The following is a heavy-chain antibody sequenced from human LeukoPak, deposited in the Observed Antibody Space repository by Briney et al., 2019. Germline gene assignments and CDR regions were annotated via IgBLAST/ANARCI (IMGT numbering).Heavy chain of an antibody. V-gene: IGHV3-30*04. D-gene: IGHD6-13*01. Sequence: GGSLRLSRAASGFTFSSYAMHWARQAPGKGLEWVAVISYDGSNKYYADSVKGRFTISRDNSKNTLYLQMNSLRAEDTAVYYCARDGVGYSSSWPLYYFDYWGQGTLVTVSS. CDR3: ARDGVGYSSSWPLYYFDY. J-gene: IGHJ4*02. CDR2: ISYDGSNK. CDR1: GFTFSSYA.